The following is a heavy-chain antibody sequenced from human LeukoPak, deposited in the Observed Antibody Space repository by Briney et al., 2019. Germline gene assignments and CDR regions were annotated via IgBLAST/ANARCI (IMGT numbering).Heavy chain of an antibody. CDR2: MNPNSGNT. J-gene: IGHJ5*02. CDR1: GYTFTSYD. D-gene: IGHD3-3*01. CDR3: ARGQASITIFGVVTHNWCDP. Sequence: GASVKVSCKASGYTFTSYDINWVRQAPGQGLEWMGWMNPNSGNTGYEQKFQGRGTMTRNTSISTAYMELSSLRSEDTAVYYCARGQASITIFGVVTHNWCDPWGQGTLVTVSS. V-gene: IGHV1-8*01.